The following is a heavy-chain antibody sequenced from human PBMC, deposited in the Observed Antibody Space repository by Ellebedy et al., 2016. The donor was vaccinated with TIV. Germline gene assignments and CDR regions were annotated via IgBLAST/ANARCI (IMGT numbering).Heavy chain of an antibody. D-gene: IGHD2-2*01. J-gene: IGHJ4*02. V-gene: IGHV3-9*01. Sequence: SLKISXAASGFTFDDYAMHWVRQAPGKGLEWVSGISWNSGSIGYADSVKGRFTISRDNAKNSLYLQMNSLRAEDTAVYYCARDSVVPAAMRGVFDYWGQGTLVTVSS. CDR3: ARDSVVPAAMRGVFDY. CDR2: ISWNSGSI. CDR1: GFTFDDYA.